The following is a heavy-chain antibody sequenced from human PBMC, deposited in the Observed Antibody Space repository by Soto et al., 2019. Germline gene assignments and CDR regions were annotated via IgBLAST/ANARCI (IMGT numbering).Heavy chain of an antibody. J-gene: IGHJ6*03. Sequence: EVQLVESGGGLVQPGGSLRLSCAASGFTFSSYSMNWVRQAPGKGLEWVSYISSSSSTIYYADSVKGRLTISRDNAKNSLYLQMNSLRAEDTAVYYCARDACGGSCSRYYYYYYMDVWGKVTTVTVSS. CDR1: GFTFSSYS. CDR3: ARDACGGSCSRYYYYYYMDV. V-gene: IGHV3-48*01. CDR2: ISSSSSTI. D-gene: IGHD2-15*01.